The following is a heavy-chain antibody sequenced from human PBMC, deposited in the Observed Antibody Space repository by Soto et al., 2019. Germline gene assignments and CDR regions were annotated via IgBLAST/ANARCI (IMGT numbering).Heavy chain of an antibody. CDR1: GFTFSSYA. J-gene: IGHJ4*02. CDR2: ISYDGSNK. Sequence: GGSLRLSCAASGFTFSSYAMHWVRQAPGKGLEWVAVISYDGSNKYYADSVKGRFTISRDNSKNTLYLQMNSLRAEDTAVYYCAREQAVTNYYYFDYWGQGTLVTVSS. CDR3: AREQAVTNYYYFDY. D-gene: IGHD4-17*01. V-gene: IGHV3-30-3*01.